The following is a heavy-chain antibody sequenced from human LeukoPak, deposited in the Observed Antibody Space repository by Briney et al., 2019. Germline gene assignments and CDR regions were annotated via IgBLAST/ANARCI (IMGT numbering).Heavy chain of an antibody. Sequence: GGSLRLSCTASGFTFSSYSMNWVRQAPGKGLEWVSYISSISSTTYYADSVKGRFTISRDNAKNSLYLQMNSLRAEDTAVYYCAMTHSSSYAFDIWGQGTMVTVSS. CDR3: AMTHSSSYAFDI. J-gene: IGHJ3*02. V-gene: IGHV3-48*01. CDR2: ISSISSTT. CDR1: GFTFSSYS. D-gene: IGHD6-6*01.